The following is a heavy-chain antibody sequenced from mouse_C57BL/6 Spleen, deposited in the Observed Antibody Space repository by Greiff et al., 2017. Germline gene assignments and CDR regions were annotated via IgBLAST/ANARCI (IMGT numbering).Heavy chain of an antibody. CDR3: ARTTTTVVATRYFDV. CDR1: GFTFSDYG. J-gene: IGHJ1*03. CDR2: ISSGSSTI. D-gene: IGHD1-1*01. V-gene: IGHV5-17*01. Sequence: EVHLVESGGGLVKPGGSLKLSCAASGFTFSDYGMHWVRQAPEKGLEWVAYISSGSSTISYADTVKGRFTISRDNAKNTLFLQMTSLRSEDTAMYYCARTTTTVVATRYFDVWGTGTTVTVSS.